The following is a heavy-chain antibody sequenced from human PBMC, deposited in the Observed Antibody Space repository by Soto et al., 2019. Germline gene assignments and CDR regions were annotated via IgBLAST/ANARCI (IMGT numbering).Heavy chain of an antibody. CDR1: GDTFTDYY. D-gene: IGHD2-21*02. Sequence: QVQLMQSGAEVKKPGASVKVSCKASGDTFTDYYIHWVRQAPGQGLEWMGTVNPSGGHTTYAQHFLGRVTTTKDTSTSTLYMELTSLTSDDTAVYYCARGGHVVVVTAALDYWGQGNLVSVSS. J-gene: IGHJ4*02. CDR2: VNPSGGHT. CDR3: ARGGHVVVVTAALDY. V-gene: IGHV1-46*01.